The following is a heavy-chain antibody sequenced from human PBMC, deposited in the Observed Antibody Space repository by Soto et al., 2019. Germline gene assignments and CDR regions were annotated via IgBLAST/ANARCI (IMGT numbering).Heavy chain of an antibody. CDR3: AKIGEMGAPNDDY. J-gene: IGHJ4*01. CDR2: IKRDDSEK. D-gene: IGHD3-3*01. CDR1: GFSISRSW. Sequence: GGSLRLSCVVSGFSISRSWMSWVRQAPGKGLEWVANIKRDDSEKYLVDSVKGRFTISRDNAKNSVYLQMDSLRVDDTAVYYGAKIGEMGAPNDDYWGQGTLVTFSS. V-gene: IGHV3-7*01.